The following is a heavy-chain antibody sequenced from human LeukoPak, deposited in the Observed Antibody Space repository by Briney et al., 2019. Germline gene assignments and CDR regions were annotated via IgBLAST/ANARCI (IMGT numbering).Heavy chain of an antibody. D-gene: IGHD3-22*01. CDR1: GFTVSSNY. CDR3: ASNYYDSSGYHPFDY. CDR2: IYSGGST. Sequence: GGSLRLSCAASGFTVSSNYMSWVRQAPGKGLEWVSVIYSGGSTYYADSVKGRFTISRDNSKNTLYLQMNSLRAEDTAVYYCASNYYDSSGYHPFDYWGQGTLVTVSS. V-gene: IGHV3-66*01. J-gene: IGHJ4*02.